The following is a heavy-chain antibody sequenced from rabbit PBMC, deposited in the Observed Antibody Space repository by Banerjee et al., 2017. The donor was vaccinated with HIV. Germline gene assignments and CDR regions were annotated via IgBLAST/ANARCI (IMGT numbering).Heavy chain of an antibody. CDR3: ARGVNSRGWGPNYFNL. D-gene: IGHD4-1*01. Sequence: QEQLEESGGDLVKPEGSLTLTCTASGFSFSSSYYMCWVRQAPGKGLEWIACIYGGSSGSTWYANWAKGRFTISKTSSTTVTLQMTSLTAADTATYFCARGVNSRGWGPNYFNLWGPGTLVTVS. V-gene: IGHV1S45*01. J-gene: IGHJ4*01. CDR2: IYGGSSGST. CDR1: GFSFSSSYY.